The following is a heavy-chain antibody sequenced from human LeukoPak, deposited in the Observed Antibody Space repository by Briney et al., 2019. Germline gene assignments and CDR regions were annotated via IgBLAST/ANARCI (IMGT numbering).Heavy chain of an antibody. Sequence: PGGSLRLSCAASGFTFSSYSMNWVRQAPGKGLEWVSSISSSSSYIYYADSVKGRFTISIDNAKNSLYLQMNSLRAEDTAVYYCARDRPKYYDSSGYYYFDYWGQGTLVTVSS. CDR2: ISSSSSYI. CDR3: ARDRPKYYDSSGYYYFDY. V-gene: IGHV3-21*01. J-gene: IGHJ4*02. CDR1: GFTFSSYS. D-gene: IGHD3-22*01.